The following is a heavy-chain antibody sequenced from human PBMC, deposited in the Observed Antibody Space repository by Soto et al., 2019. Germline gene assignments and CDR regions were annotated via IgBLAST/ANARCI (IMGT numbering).Heavy chain of an antibody. V-gene: IGHV1-69*02. D-gene: IGHD2-15*01. CDR2: IIPILGIA. CDR1: GGTFSSYT. CDR3: ASASIVVGGMDV. J-gene: IGHJ6*02. Sequence: QVQLVQSGAEVKKPGSSVKVSCKASGGTFSSYTISWVRQAPGQGLEWMGRIIPILGIANYAQKFQGRVTITADKSTSTAYMELSSLRSEDTAMYYCASASIVVGGMDVWGQGTTVTVSS.